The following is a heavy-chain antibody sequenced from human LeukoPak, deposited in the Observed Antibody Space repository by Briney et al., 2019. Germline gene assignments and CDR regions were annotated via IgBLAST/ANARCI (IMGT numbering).Heavy chain of an antibody. J-gene: IGHJ4*02. V-gene: IGHV3-48*03. Sequence: GGSLRLSCAASGFTFSSYEMNWVRQAPGKGLEWVSYISSSGSTIYYADSVKGRFTISRDNAKNSLYLQMNSLRAEDTAVYYCAALPGIAAAVIDCWGQGTLVTVSS. CDR1: GFTFSSYE. D-gene: IGHD6-13*01. CDR3: AALPGIAAAVIDC. CDR2: ISSSGSTI.